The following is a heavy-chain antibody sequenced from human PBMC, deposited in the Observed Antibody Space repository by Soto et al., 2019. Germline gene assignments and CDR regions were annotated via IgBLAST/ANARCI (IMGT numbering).Heavy chain of an antibody. J-gene: IGHJ4*02. V-gene: IGHV4-38-2*02. CDR2: IYPSVSS. CDR3: AREKVGTTFFDN. Sequence: SEALSLTCSVSGFAISRGYYWSWVRQPPGKGLEWIGSIYPSVSSYHNPSLATRLGLSIDASKNQFTLNLTSVTAADTALYFCAREKVGTTFFDNWGQGIQVTVPS. CDR1: GFAISRGYY. D-gene: IGHD2-21*02.